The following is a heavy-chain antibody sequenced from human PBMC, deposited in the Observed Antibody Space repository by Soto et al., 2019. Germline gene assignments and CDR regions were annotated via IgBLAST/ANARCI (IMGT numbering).Heavy chain of an antibody. V-gene: IGHV4-31*03. D-gene: IGHD3-3*01. CDR2: IYYSGST. J-gene: IGHJ5*02. CDR3: ARAYDFWSAHAWFEP. CDR1: GGSISRGGYY. Sequence: TLSLTCTLSGGSISRGGYYCSWIRQHPGKGLEWIGYIYYSGSTYYNPSLKSRVTISVDTSKNQFSLKLSSVTAADTAVYYSARAYDFWSAHAWFEPWGQRPLVTVSS.